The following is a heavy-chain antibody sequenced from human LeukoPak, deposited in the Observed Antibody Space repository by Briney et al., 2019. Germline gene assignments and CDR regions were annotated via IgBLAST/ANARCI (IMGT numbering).Heavy chain of an antibody. D-gene: IGHD2-2*01. CDR3: AREKRLVVVPDARNTFDY. J-gene: IGHJ4*02. CDR2: INHSGST. CDR1: GGSFSGYY. V-gene: IGHV4-34*01. Sequence: PSETLSLTCAVYGGSFSGYYWSWIRQPPVKGLEWIGEINHSGSTNYNPSLKSRVTISVDTSKNQFSLKLSSVTAADTAVYYCAREKRLVVVPDARNTFDYWGQGTLVTVSS.